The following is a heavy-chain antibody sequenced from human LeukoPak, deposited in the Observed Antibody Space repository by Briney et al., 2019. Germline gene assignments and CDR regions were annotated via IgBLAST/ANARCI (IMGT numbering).Heavy chain of an antibody. CDR1: GGTFSSYA. CDR2: IIPIFGIA. J-gene: IGHJ4*02. V-gene: IGHV1-69*05. CDR3: ARVSPWGCSSTSCYFDY. D-gene: IGHD2-2*01. Sequence: ASVKVSCKSSGGTFSSYAISWLRQAPGQGLEWMGGIIPIFGIANYAQKFQGRVTITTDESTSTAYMELSSLRSEDTAVYYCARVSPWGCSSTSCYFDYWGQGTLVTVSS.